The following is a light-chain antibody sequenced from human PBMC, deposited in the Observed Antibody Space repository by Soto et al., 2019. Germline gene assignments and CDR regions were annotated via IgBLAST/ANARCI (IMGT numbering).Light chain of an antibody. V-gene: IGKV3-15*01. CDR3: QQVDSYPRT. CDR1: QSVSSN. J-gene: IGKJ3*01. CDR2: GAS. Sequence: EIVMTQSPATLSVSPGERATLSCRASQSVSSNLAWYQQKPGQAPRLLIYGASTRATGIPVRFSGSGSGTEFTLTISSLQSEDFATYYCQQVDSYPRTFGPGTTVEI.